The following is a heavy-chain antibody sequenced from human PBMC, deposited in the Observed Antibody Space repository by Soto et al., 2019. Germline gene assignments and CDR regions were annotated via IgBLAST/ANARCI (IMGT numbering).Heavy chain of an antibody. J-gene: IGHJ4*02. V-gene: IGHV3-15*01. D-gene: IGHD3-10*01. CDR3: TTDLRHWYYGSGSYFFDY. CDR2: IKSKTDGGTT. CDR1: GFTFSNAW. Sequence: EVQLVESGGGLVKPGGSLRLSCAASGFTFSNAWMRWVRQAPGKGLEWVGRIKSKTDGGTTDYAAPVKGRFTISRDDSKNTLYLQMNSLKTADTAVYYCTTDLRHWYYGSGSYFFDYWGQGTLVTVSS.